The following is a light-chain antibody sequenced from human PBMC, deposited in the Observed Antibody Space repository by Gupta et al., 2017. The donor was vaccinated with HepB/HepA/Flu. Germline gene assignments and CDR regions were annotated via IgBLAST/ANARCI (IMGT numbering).Light chain of an antibody. J-gene: IGKJ1*01. CDR3: QQYNNWPPGA. CDR1: QSVSSN. CDR2: GAA. Sequence: EIVMTQSPATLSVSPGKRATLSCRASQSVSSNLAWYQQKPGQASRLLIYGAATRAAGIPARFSGSGSGTEFTPTISSLQSEDFAVYYCQQYNNWPPGAFGQGTKVEIK. V-gene: IGKV3-15*01.